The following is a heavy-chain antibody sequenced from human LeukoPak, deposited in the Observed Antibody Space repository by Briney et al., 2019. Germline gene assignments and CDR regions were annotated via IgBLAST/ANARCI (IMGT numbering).Heavy chain of an antibody. CDR3: ARAPFIVVVPAANDY. V-gene: IGHV3-7*01. J-gene: IGHJ4*02. Sequence: GGSLRLSCTASGFTYTTYAMHWVRQAPGKGLEWVANIKQDGSEKYYVDSVKGRFTISRDNAKNSLYLQMNSLRAEDTAVYYCARAPFIVVVPAANDYWGQGTLVTVSS. CDR1: GFTYTTYA. D-gene: IGHD2-2*01. CDR2: IKQDGSEK.